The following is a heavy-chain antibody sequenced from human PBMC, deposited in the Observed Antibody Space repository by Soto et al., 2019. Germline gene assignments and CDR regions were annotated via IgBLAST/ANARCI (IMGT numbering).Heavy chain of an antibody. J-gene: IGHJ6*03. CDR3: TRPARSREWSVFYYYYSDV. D-gene: IGHD3-3*01. Sequence: EVQLVESGGGLVQPGGSLKLSCAASGFTFSGSAMHWVRQASGKGLEWVGRIRSKANSYATAYAASVKGRFTISRDDSKNTAYLQMNSLKTEDTAVYYCTRPARSREWSVFYYYYSDVWGKGTAVTVSS. V-gene: IGHV3-73*01. CDR2: IRSKANSYAT. CDR1: GFTFSGSA.